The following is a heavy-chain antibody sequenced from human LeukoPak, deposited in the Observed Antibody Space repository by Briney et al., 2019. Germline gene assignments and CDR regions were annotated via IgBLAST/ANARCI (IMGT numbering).Heavy chain of an antibody. CDR1: GFTFSSYG. CDR2: IRYDGSNK. Sequence: GGSLRLSCAASGFTFSSYGMHWVRQAPGKGLEWVAFIRYDGSNKYYADSVKGRFTISRDNSKNTLYLQINSLRAEDTAVYYCANRMGYGDDYDYWGQGTLVTVSS. CDR3: ANRMGYGDDYDY. V-gene: IGHV3-30*02. J-gene: IGHJ4*02. D-gene: IGHD4-17*01.